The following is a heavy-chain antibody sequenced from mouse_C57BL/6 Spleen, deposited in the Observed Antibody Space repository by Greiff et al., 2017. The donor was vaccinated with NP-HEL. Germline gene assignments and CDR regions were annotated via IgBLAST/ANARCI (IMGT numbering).Heavy chain of an antibody. Sequence: VQLQQPGAELVRPGSSVKLSCKASGYTFTSYWMHWVKQRPIQGLEWIGNIDPSDSETHYNQKFKDKATLTVDKSSSTAYMQLSSLTSEDSAVYYCAREGYDYAWFAYWGQGTLVTVSA. CDR1: GYTFTSYW. J-gene: IGHJ3*01. D-gene: IGHD2-4*01. CDR2: IDPSDSET. CDR3: AREGYDYAWFAY. V-gene: IGHV1-52*01.